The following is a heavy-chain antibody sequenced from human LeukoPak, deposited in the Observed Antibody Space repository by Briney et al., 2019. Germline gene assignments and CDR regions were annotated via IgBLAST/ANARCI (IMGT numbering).Heavy chain of an antibody. J-gene: IGHJ5*02. CDR1: GFTFSTYS. Sequence: GGSLRLSCAASGFTFSTYSMNWVRQAPGEGLEWVSYISSSRTTIYYADSVKGRFTISRDNATSSLHLQMNSLRAEDTAVYYCARSDWFDPWGQGTLVTVSS. CDR2: ISSSRTTI. CDR3: ARSDWFDP. V-gene: IGHV3-48*04.